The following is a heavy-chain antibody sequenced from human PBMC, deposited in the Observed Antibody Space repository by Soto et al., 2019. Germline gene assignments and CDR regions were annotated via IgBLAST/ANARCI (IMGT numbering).Heavy chain of an antibody. D-gene: IGHD3-22*01. J-gene: IGHJ4*02. CDR2: ISYSAKT. CDR1: GYSITSGFY. V-gene: IGHV4-38-2*01. CDR3: TRGAGAPWVRFDS. Sequence: TLSLTCGVSGYSITSGFYWGWVRQSPGKGLEWIDSISYSAKTFYNPSLASRLSIAVDTSMNQFSLRLTSVTAADTALYYCTRGAGAPWVRFDSWGQGTLVTVSS.